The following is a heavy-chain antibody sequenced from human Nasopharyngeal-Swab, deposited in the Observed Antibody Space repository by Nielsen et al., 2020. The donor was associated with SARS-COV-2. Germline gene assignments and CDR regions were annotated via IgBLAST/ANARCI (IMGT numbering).Heavy chain of an antibody. V-gene: IGHV3-74*01. CDR2: INSDGSST. Sequence: GGSLRLSCAASGFTFSSYWMHWVRQAPGKGLVWVSRINSDGSSTSYADSVKGRFTTSRDNSKNTLYLQMNSLRADDTAVYYCAKEATLGGVGDYYYMDVWGKGTTVTVSS. CDR1: GFTFSSYW. CDR3: AKEATLGGVGDYYYMDV. J-gene: IGHJ6*03. D-gene: IGHD3-16*01.